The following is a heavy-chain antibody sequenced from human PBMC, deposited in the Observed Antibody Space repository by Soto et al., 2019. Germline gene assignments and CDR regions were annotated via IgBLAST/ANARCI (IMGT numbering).Heavy chain of an antibody. Sequence: GASVKVSCKASGGTFSSYAISWVRQAPGQGLEWMGGIIPIFGTANYAQKFQGRVTITADESTSTAYMELSSLRSEDTAVYYCARDQMPEHYYGMDVWGQGTTVTVSS. CDR2: IIPIFGTA. D-gene: IGHD1-26*01. CDR1: GGTFSSYA. J-gene: IGHJ6*02. CDR3: ARDQMPEHYYGMDV. V-gene: IGHV1-69*13.